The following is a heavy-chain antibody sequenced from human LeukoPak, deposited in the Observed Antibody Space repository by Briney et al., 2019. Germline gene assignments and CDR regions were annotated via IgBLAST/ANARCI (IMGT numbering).Heavy chain of an antibody. V-gene: IGHV1-18*01. J-gene: IGHJ4*02. CDR3: ARHARGSSWYGYYFDY. Sequence: ASVKDSCKASGYTFTSYGISLVRQAPGQGLEWMGWISAYNGNTNYAQKLQGRVTMTTDTSTSTAYMELRSLRSDDTAVYYCARHARGSSWYGYYFDYWGQGTLVTVSS. CDR2: ISAYNGNT. CDR1: GYTFTSYG. D-gene: IGHD6-13*01.